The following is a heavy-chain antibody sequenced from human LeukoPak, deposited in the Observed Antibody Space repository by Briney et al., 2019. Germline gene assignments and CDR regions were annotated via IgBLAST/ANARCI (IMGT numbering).Heavy chain of an antibody. CDR2: ISYDGSNK. CDR1: GFTFSIYS. CDR3: ARDRSGYDSGAFDI. D-gene: IGHD5-12*01. V-gene: IGHV3-30*14. J-gene: IGHJ3*02. Sequence: GGSLRLSCTASGFTFSIYSIHWVRQAPGKGLEWVALISYDGSNKYYADSVKGRFTISRDNSKNTLYLQMNSLRAEDTAVYYCARDRSGYDSGAFDIWGQGTMVTASS.